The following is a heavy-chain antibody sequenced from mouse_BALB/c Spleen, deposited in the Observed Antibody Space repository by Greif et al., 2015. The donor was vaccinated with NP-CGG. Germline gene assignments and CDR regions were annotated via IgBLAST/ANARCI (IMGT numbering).Heavy chain of an antibody. D-gene: IGHD4-1*01. CDR3: ALGRAMDY. CDR2: ISYSGST. CDR1: GYSITSDYA. J-gene: IGHJ4*01. Sequence: EVKLMESGPGLVKPSQSLSLTCTVTGYSITSDYAWNWIRQFPGNKLEWMGYISYSGSTSYNPSLKSRISITRDTSKNQFFLQLNSVTTEDTATYYCALGRAMDYWGQGTSVTVSS. V-gene: IGHV3-2*02.